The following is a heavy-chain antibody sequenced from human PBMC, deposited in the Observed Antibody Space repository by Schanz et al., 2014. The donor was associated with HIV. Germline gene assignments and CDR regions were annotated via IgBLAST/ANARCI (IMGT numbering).Heavy chain of an antibody. CDR1: GFTFSSYG. J-gene: IGHJ6*02. D-gene: IGHD6-6*01. Sequence: QVQLVESGGGVVQPGRSLRLSCAASGFTFSSYGMHWVRQAPGKGLEWEAVIWYDGTNKYYADSVKGRFTISRDNSRKTLYLQMNSLRVEDTAVYYCANTEFPYSSSSDYYYGMDVWGQGTTVTVSS. CDR3: ANTEFPYSSSSDYYYGMDV. CDR2: IWYDGTNK. V-gene: IGHV3-33*06.